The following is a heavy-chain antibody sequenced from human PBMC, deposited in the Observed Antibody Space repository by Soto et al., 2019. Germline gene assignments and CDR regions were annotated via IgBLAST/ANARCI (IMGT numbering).Heavy chain of an antibody. D-gene: IGHD2-8*02. CDR2: IWYDGSNK. CDR1: GFTFSSYG. CDR3: AGAVSGPPRYYSYSGMDV. Sequence: QVQLVESGGGVVQPGRSLRLSCAASGFTFSSYGMHWVRQAPGKGLEWVAVIWYDGSNKYYADSVKGRFTISRDNSKNPLYLQITSLRAEDTAVYYCAGAVSGPPRYYSYSGMDVWGQVTTVTVSS. J-gene: IGHJ6*02. V-gene: IGHV3-33*01.